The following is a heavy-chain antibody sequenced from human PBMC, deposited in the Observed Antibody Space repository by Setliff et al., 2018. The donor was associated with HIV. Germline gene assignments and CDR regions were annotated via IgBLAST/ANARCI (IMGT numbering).Heavy chain of an antibody. CDR1: GFTFSNYA. CDR2: IRNDASNT. Sequence: GGSLRLSCAASGFTFSNYAMTWVRQAAGKGLEWVTFIRNDASNTYYADSVKGRFTISRDSSKNTLYLQMDSLRSEDTAVYYCTAARWHLVDHWGQGTLVTVSS. V-gene: IGHV3-30*02. CDR3: TAARWHLVDH. J-gene: IGHJ4*02. D-gene: IGHD4-17*01.